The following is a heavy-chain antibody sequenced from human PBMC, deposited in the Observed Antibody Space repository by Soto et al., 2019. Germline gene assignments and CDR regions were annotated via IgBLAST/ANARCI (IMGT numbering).Heavy chain of an antibody. J-gene: IGHJ5*02. Sequence: SETLSLTCTVSGDSITSYNWNWLRQPPGKALEWIGYVYSSGSTNYNPSLKSRVTISVDTSRNQFSLKVNSVTAADTAVYYCARRAVVAVTGSLDNWLDPWGQGILVTVS. D-gene: IGHD2-21*01. CDR1: GDSITSYN. CDR2: VYSSGST. CDR3: ARRAVVAVTGSLDNWLDP. V-gene: IGHV4-59*01.